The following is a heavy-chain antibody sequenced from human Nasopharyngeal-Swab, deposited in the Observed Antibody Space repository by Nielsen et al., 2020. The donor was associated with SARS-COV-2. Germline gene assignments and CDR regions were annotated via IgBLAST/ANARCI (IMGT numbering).Heavy chain of an antibody. Sequence: GESLKISCAASGFTFSSYAMTWVRQAPGKGLVWVSRINSDGRNTTYADSVKGRFTISRDNAKNTLYLQMNSLRAEDTAVYYCTRGYTENYYYYGMDVWGQGTTVTVSS. V-gene: IGHV3-74*01. J-gene: IGHJ6*02. D-gene: IGHD2-2*02. CDR1: GFTFSSYA. CDR3: TRGYTENYYYYGMDV. CDR2: INSDGRNT.